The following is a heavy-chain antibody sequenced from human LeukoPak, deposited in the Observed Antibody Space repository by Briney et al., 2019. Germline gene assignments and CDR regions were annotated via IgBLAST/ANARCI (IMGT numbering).Heavy chain of an antibody. CDR3: ARESFILPWAVVSNAFDI. CDR2: ISSSSSTI. V-gene: IGHV3-48*04. Sequence: PGGSLRLSCAASGFTFRSYSMNWVRQAPGKGLEWVSYISSSSSTIYYADSVKGRFTISRDNAKNSLYLQMNSLRAEDTAVYYCARESFILPWAVVSNAFDIWGQGTMVTVSS. CDR1: GFTFRSYS. D-gene: IGHD4-23*01. J-gene: IGHJ3*02.